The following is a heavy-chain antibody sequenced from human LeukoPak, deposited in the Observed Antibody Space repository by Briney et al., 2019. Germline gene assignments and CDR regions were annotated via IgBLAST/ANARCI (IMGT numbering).Heavy chain of an antibody. D-gene: IGHD1-26*01. V-gene: IGHV3-74*01. CDR2: IKGDGSST. CDR1: GFPFSSYW. J-gene: IGHJ4*02. CDR3: VRDGVGAPPFDY. Sequence: GGSLRLSCAASGFPFSSYWMHWVRQAPGKGLVWVSRIKGDGSSTSYADSVKGRFTISRDNAKNTLFLQMNSLRAEDTAVYYCVRDGVGAPPFDYWGQGTLVTVSS.